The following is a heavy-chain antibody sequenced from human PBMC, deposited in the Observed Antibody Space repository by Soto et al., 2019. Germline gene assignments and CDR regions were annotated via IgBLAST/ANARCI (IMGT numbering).Heavy chain of an antibody. V-gene: IGHV3-15*07. J-gene: IGHJ4*01. Sequence: EVHIVESGGGLVKPGGSLRLSCAASGFIFSNDWINWVRQAPGKGLEWVGRVKSKNDGGTTDFATPVKGRFAISRDDSKNMLYLEMNNLQPADTAMYYCTTDSYSTPIMVRFDYWGHGTLVTVSS. CDR3: TTDSYSTPIMVRFDY. CDR2: VKSKNDGGTT. CDR1: GFIFSNDW. D-gene: IGHD2-8*01.